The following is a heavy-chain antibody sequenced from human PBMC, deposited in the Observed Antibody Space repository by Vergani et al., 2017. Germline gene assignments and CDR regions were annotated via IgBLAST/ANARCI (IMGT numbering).Heavy chain of an antibody. CDR3: ARDVLVVVVAATPWGYFQH. CDR2: INPNSGGT. Sequence: QVQLVQSGAEVKKPGASVKVSCKASGYTFTGYYMHWVRQAPGQGLEWMGWINPNSGGTNYAQKFQGRVTMTRDTSTSTVYMELSSLRSEDTAVYYCARDVLVVVVAATPWGYFQHWGQGTLVTVSS. V-gene: IGHV1-2*02. D-gene: IGHD2-15*01. J-gene: IGHJ1*01. CDR1: GYTFTGYY.